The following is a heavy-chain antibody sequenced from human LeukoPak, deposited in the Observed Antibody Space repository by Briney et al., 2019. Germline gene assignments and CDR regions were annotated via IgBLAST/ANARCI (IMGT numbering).Heavy chain of an antibody. CDR2: IYTSGST. Sequence: SETLSLTCSVSGGSISSYYWSWIRQPPGKGLEWIGRIYTSGSTNYNPSLKGRFTMSVDTSKNQFSLKLSSVTAADTAVYYCAREYYYYYYRDVWGKGTTVTVSS. J-gene: IGHJ6*03. CDR3: AREYYYYYYRDV. CDR1: GGSISSYY. V-gene: IGHV4-4*07.